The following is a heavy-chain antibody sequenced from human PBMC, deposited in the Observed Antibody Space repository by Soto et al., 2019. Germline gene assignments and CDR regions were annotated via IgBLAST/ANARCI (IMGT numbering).Heavy chain of an antibody. D-gene: IGHD6-13*01. V-gene: IGHV5-10-1*01. CDR3: ERQIAEVNWFDP. J-gene: IGHJ5*02. CDR2: IDPSDSYT. CDR1: GYSFTSYW. Sequence: GESLKISCKGSGYSFTSYWISWVRQMPGKGLEWMGRIDPSDSYTNYSPSFQGHVTISADKSISTAYLQWSSLKASDTAMYYCERQIAEVNWFDPWGQGTLVTVYS.